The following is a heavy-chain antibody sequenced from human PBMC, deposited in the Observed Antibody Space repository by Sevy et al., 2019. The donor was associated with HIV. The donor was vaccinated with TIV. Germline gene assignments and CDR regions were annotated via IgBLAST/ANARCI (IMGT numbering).Heavy chain of an antibody. CDR3: AKAGVYYYDFYYFDY. CDR1: GFTFSSYA. CDR2: ISGSGGST. J-gene: IGHJ4*02. D-gene: IGHD3-22*01. Sequence: GGSLRLSCEASGFTFSSYAMSWVRQAPGKGLEWVSAISGSGGSTYYADSVKGRFTISRDNSKNTLSLQMNSLRAEDTAVYYCAKAGVYYYDFYYFDYWGQGTLVTVSS. V-gene: IGHV3-23*01.